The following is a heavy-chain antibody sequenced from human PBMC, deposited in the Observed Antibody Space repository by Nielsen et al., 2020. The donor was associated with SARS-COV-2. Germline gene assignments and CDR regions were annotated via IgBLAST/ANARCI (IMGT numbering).Heavy chain of an antibody. CDR1: GGSFSGYY. J-gene: IGHJ4*02. Sequence: SETLSLTCAVYGGSFSGYYWSWIRQPPGKGLEWIGEINHSGSTNYNPSLKSRVTISVDTSKNQFSLKLSSVTAADTAVYYCASLRTIFGVDVDYWGQGTLVTVSS. D-gene: IGHD3-3*01. CDR2: INHSGST. CDR3: ASLRTIFGVDVDY. V-gene: IGHV4-34*01.